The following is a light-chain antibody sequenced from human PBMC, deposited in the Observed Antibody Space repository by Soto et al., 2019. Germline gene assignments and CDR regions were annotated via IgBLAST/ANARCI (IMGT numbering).Light chain of an antibody. J-gene: IGKJ5*01. CDR2: GAS. CDR1: QSVSSSY. CDR3: QQYGSSPGRS. V-gene: IGKV3-20*01. Sequence: EIVLTQSPGTLSLSPGERATLSCRASQSVSSSYLAWYQQKPGQAPRLLIYGASSRATGIPDRFSGSGSGTDFTLTISRLEPEDLAVYYCQQYGSSPGRSFGQGTRREIK.